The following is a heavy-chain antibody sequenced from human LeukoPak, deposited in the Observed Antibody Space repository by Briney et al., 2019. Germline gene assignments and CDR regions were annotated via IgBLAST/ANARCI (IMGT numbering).Heavy chain of an antibody. J-gene: IGHJ4*02. V-gene: IGHV3-64*01. Sequence: PGGTLRLSCAASGVTFSSYAMHWVRQAPGKGLEYVSAISSNGGSTYYANSVKGRFTICRDNSKNTLYLQMGSLRAEDMAVYYCARDTHRGIGSDYSFGYWGQGTLATVSS. CDR1: GVTFSSYA. CDR3: ARDTHRGIGSDYSFGY. D-gene: IGHD4-11*01. CDR2: ISSNGGST.